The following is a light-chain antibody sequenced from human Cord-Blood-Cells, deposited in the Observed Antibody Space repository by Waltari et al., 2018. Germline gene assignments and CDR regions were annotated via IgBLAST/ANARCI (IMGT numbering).Light chain of an antibody. J-gene: IGLJ1*01. V-gene: IGLV2-14*01. CDR1: SSDVGGYNL. CDR2: DVS. CDR3: SSYTSSSTYV. Sequence: QSALTQPASVSGSPGQSITISCTGTSSDVGGYNLVSCYQQHPGKAPKLVIYDVSKRPSGVPNRFSGSKSGTTASLTISELQAEDESDYYCSSYTSSSTYVFGTGTKVTVL.